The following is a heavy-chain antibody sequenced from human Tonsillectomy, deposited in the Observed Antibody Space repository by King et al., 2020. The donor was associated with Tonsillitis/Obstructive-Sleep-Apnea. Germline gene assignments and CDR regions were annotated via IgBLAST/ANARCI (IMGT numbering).Heavy chain of an antibody. J-gene: IGHJ4*02. Sequence: VQLVGSGGGLVQPGGSQRLSCAASGFTFSSYDMHWVRQATGKGLEWVSAIGTAGGTYYPGSVKGRFTISRENAKNSLYLQMNSLRAGDTAVYYCARDGSMGGFDYWGQGTLVTVSS. V-gene: IGHV3-13*01. CDR2: IGTAGGT. CDR3: ARDGSMGGFDY. CDR1: GFTFSSYD. D-gene: IGHD3-10*01.